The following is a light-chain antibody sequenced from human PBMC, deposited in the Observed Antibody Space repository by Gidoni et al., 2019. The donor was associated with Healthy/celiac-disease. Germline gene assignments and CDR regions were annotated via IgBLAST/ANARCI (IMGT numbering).Light chain of an antibody. V-gene: IGKV3-20*01. J-gene: IGKJ1*01. CDR1: QSVSSSY. Sequence: EIVLTQSPGTLSLSPGERATLSCRASQSVSSSYLAWYQQKPGQAPRLLIYGASSRATGIPDRFSGSGSVTDFTLTISRLEPEDLAVYYCQQYGSAFWTFGQXTKVEIK. CDR2: GAS. CDR3: QQYGSAFWT.